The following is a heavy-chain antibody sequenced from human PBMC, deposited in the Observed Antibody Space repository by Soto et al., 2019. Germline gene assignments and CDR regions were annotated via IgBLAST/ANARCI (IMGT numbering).Heavy chain of an antibody. CDR3: ASSPPAAIYSAVDY. V-gene: IGHV1-69*02. CDR2: IIPILGIA. CDR1: GGTFSSYT. J-gene: IGHJ4*02. Sequence: SVKVSCKASGGTFSSYTISWVRQAPGQGLEWMGRIIPILGIANYAQKFQGRVTITADKSTSTAYMELSSLRSEDTAVYYCASSPPAAIYSAVDYWGQGTLVTVSS. D-gene: IGHD2-2*01.